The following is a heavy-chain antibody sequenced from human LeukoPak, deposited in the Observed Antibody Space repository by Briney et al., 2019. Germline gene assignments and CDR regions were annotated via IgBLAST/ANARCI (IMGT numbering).Heavy chain of an antibody. CDR1: GGSISSSTYY. CDR3: ARLAPSSWYYFDY. V-gene: IGHV4-39*07. Sequence: SETLSLTCTVSGGSISSSTYYWGWIRQPPGKGLEWIGEIYHSGSTNYNPSLKSRVTISVDKSKNQFSLKLSSVTAADTAVYYCARLAPSSWYYFDYWGQGTLVTVSS. J-gene: IGHJ4*02. D-gene: IGHD6-13*01. CDR2: IYHSGST.